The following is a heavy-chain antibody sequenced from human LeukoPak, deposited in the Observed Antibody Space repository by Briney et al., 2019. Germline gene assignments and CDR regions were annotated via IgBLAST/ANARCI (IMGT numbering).Heavy chain of an antibody. J-gene: IGHJ6*03. D-gene: IGHD3-10*01. CDR2: IYTSGST. CDR1: GGSIITYY. Sequence: SETLSPTCTVSGGSIITYYWSWIRQPAGKGLEWIGRIYTSGSTDYNPSLKSRVTMSVDASKDQFSLKLRSVTAADTAVYYCARGGGLVRGVIHYYCYMHVWGKGPTVTVSS. V-gene: IGHV4-4*07. CDR3: ARGGGLVRGVIHYYCYMHV.